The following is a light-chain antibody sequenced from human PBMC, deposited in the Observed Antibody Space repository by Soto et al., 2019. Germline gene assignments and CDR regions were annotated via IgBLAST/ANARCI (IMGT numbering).Light chain of an antibody. J-gene: IGKJ1*01. CDR1: QSMNSW. Sequence: QLTQSPSSLSASVGDRVIITCRASQSMNSWLAWYQQQPGKAPRLLIYDASIRGSGVPSRFSGSGSGTEFTLTITSLQPDDFATYYCQQYNNYSWTFGQGTKVDNK. CDR3: QQYNNYSWT. CDR2: DAS. V-gene: IGKV1-5*01.